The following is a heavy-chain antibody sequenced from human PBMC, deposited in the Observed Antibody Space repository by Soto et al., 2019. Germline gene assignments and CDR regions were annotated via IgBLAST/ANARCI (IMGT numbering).Heavy chain of an antibody. D-gene: IGHD4-4*01. J-gene: IGHJ5*02. CDR3: ARGHGYDYSNYRPQNWFDP. Sequence: ASVKVSCKASGYTFTSYDINWVRQATGQGLEWMGWMNPNSGNTGDAQKFQGRVTMTRNTSISTAYMELSSLRSEDTAVYYCARGHGYDYSNYRPQNWFDPWGQGTLVTVSS. CDR1: GYTFTSYD. V-gene: IGHV1-8*01. CDR2: MNPNSGNT.